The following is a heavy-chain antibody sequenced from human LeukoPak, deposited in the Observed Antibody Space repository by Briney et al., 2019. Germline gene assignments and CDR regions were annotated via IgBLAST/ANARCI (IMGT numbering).Heavy chain of an antibody. CDR1: GGSISSSSYY. J-gene: IGHJ4*02. CDR2: IYYSGST. CDR3: ARDPTHYCSSTSCYMVDY. D-gene: IGHD2-2*02. V-gene: IGHV4-39*07. Sequence: SETLSLTCTVSGGSISSSSYYWGWLRQPPGKGLEWIGSIYYSGSTYYNPSLKSRVTISVDTSKNQFSLKLSSVTAADTAVYYCARDPTHYCSSTSCYMVDYWGQGTLVTVSS.